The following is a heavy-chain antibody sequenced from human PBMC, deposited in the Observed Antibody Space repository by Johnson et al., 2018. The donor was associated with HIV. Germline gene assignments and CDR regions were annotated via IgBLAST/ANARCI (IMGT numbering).Heavy chain of an antibody. D-gene: IGHD7-27*01. CDR1: GFTVSSNY. V-gene: IGHV3-53*04. CDR3: ANLFRGDWGFDAFDI. CDR2: IYSGGST. Sequence: VQLVESGGGLVQPGGSLRLSCAASGFTVSSNYMSWVRQAPGKGLEWVSVIYSGGSTYYADSVKGRFTISRDNAKNSLYLQMNSLRAEDTALYYCANLFRGDWGFDAFDIWGQGTMVTVSS. J-gene: IGHJ3*02.